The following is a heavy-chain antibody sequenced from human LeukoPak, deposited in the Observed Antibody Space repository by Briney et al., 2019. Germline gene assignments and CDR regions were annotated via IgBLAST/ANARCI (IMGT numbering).Heavy chain of an antibody. CDR3: ARGWGSTSSNYFDP. V-gene: IGHV4-61*02. CDR2: IYGSGST. J-gene: IGHJ5*02. Sequence: SQTLSLTCTVSGDSITSGNFYWTWIRQPAGKGLEWIGRIYGSGSTNYSPSLRSRFTISIDTSKSQFSLKLNSVTAADTAVYYCARGWGSTSSNYFDPWGQGILVTVSS. D-gene: IGHD2-2*01. CDR1: GDSITSGNFY.